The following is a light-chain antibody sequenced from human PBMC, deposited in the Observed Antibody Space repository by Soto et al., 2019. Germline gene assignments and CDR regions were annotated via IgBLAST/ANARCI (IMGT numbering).Light chain of an antibody. CDR1: QSISSY. V-gene: IGKV1-39*01. CDR3: QQGYSTRIT. J-gene: IGKJ3*01. Sequence: DIQMTQSPSSLSASVGDRVTITCRASQSISSYLNWYQQKPGKAPKLLIYAASSLQSGVPSRFSGSGSGTDFTLTISSLQPEDFATYYCQQGYSTRITFGPGTKVDIK. CDR2: AAS.